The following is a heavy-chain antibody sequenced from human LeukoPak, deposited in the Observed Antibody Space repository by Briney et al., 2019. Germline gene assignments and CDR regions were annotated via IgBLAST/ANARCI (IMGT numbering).Heavy chain of an antibody. V-gene: IGHV3-21*01. Sequence: GGSLRLSCAASGFTFSSYSMNWFRQAPGKGLEWVSSISSSSSYIYYADSVKGRFTISRDNAKNSLYLQMNSLRAEDTAVYYCARDRSPGGFDYWGQGTLVTVSS. J-gene: IGHJ4*02. CDR1: GFTFSSYS. D-gene: IGHD3-10*01. CDR3: ARDRSPGGFDY. CDR2: ISSSSSYI.